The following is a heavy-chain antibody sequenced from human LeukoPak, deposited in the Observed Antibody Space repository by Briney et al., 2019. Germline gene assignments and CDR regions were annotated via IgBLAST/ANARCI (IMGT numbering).Heavy chain of an antibody. D-gene: IGHD1-26*01. V-gene: IGHV4-39*01. Sequence: PSETLSLTCSVSGGSISSSIYYWGWIRQPPGKGLEWIGNIYYRGSTFYCPSLKSQVTISVDTSKNQFSLKVRSVTAADTAVYYGAKVASTPPGYYGVDVWGQGTTVTVSS. CDR1: GGSISSSIYY. J-gene: IGHJ6*02. CDR3: AKVASTPPGYYGVDV. CDR2: IYYRGST.